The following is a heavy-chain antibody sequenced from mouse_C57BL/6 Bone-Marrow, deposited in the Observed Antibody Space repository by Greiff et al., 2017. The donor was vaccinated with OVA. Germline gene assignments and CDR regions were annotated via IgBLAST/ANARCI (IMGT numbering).Heavy chain of an antibody. J-gene: IGHJ3*01. CDR3: AGDGTYGDWFAY. CDR2: INPYNGGT. V-gene: IGHV1-19*01. CDR1: GYTFTDYY. D-gene: IGHD1-1*02. Sequence: EVKLQESGPVLVKPGASVKMSCKASGYTFTDYYMNWVKQSHGKSLEWIGVINPYNGGTSYNQKFKGKATLTVDKSSSTAYMELNSLTSEDSAVYYCAGDGTYGDWFAYWGQGTLVTVSA.